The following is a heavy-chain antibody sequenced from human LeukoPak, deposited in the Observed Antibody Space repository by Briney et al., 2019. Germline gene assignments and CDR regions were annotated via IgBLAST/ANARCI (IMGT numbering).Heavy chain of an antibody. CDR3: ARGRGSDGLDV. V-gene: IGHV3-23*01. Sequence: PGGSLRLSCAASGFTFSTYAMSWVRQAPGKGLEWVSGMTGNGGSLYYAGSVKGGFTISRDNSKNTLYVQMNSLRADDTAVYYCARGRGSDGLDVWGQGTTVTVSS. CDR2: MTGNGGSL. J-gene: IGHJ6*02. CDR1: GFTFSTYA.